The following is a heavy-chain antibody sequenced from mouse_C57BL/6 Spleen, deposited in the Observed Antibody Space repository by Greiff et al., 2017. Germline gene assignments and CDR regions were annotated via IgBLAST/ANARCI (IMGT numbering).Heavy chain of an antibody. V-gene: IGHV1-15*01. CDR1: GYTFTDYE. J-gene: IGHJ1*03. D-gene: IGHD1-1*01. Sequence: VKLVESGAELVRPGASVTLSCKASGYTFTDYEMHWVKQTPVHGLEWIGAIDPETGGTAYNQKFKGKAILTADKSSSTAYMELRSLTSEDSAVYYCTKGSTVSYDGYFDVWGTGTTVTVSS. CDR3: TKGSTVSYDGYFDV. CDR2: IDPETGGT.